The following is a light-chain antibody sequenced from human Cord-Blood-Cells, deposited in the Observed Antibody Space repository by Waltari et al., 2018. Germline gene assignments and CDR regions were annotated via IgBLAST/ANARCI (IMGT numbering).Light chain of an antibody. Sequence: EIVLTQSPGTLSLSPGERATLPCRASQSVSSSYLAWYQQKPGQAPRRLIYGASSRATGIPDRFSGSGSGTDFTLTISRLEPEDFAVYYCQQYGSSPGTFGQGTKVEIK. CDR2: GAS. CDR3: QQYGSSPGT. J-gene: IGKJ1*01. CDR1: QSVSSSY. V-gene: IGKV3-20*01.